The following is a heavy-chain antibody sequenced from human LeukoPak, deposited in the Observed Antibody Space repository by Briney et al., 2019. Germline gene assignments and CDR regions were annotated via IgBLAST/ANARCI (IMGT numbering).Heavy chain of an antibody. Sequence: SETLSLTCTVSGGSISGYYWSWIRQPPGKGLEWIGYIYDSGSPNYNPSLKSRANPSTDTSKDQFSLKLSSVTAADTAVYYCARLGDSFQYNWFDPWGQGTLVTVSS. CDR2: IYDSGSP. CDR3: ARLGDSFQYNWFDP. V-gene: IGHV4-59*08. D-gene: IGHD5-18*01. J-gene: IGHJ5*02. CDR1: GGSISGYY.